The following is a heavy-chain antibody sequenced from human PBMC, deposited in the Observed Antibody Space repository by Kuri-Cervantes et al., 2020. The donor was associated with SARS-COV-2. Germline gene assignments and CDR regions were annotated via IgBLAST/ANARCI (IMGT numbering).Heavy chain of an antibody. V-gene: IGHV4-38-2*02. Sequence: GSLRLSCTVSGGSISSYYWGWIRQPPGKGLEWIGSIYHSGSTYYNPSLKSRVTISVDTSKNQFSLKLSSVTAADTAVYYCAREGGSRYHDAFDIWGQGTMVTVSS. J-gene: IGHJ3*02. CDR3: AREGGSRYHDAFDI. CDR2: IYHSGST. CDR1: GGSISSYY. D-gene: IGHD2-15*01.